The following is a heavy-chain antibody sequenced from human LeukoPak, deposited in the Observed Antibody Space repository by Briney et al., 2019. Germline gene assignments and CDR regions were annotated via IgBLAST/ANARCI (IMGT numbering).Heavy chain of an antibody. Sequence: PSETLSLTCTVSGGSISSSSYYWGWIRQPPGKGLEWIGSIYYSGSTYYNPSLKSRVTISVDRSMNQSSLKLSSVTAADTAVYYCARAPRSSDEFDYWGQGTLVTVSS. J-gene: IGHJ4*02. D-gene: IGHD1-26*01. V-gene: IGHV4-39*07. CDR3: ARAPRSSDEFDY. CDR1: GGSISSSSYY. CDR2: IYYSGST.